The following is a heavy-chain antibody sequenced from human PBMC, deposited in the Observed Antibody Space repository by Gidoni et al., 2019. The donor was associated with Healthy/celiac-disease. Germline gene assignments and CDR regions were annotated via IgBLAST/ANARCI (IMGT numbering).Heavy chain of an antibody. D-gene: IGHD6-19*01. V-gene: IGHV3-33*01. Sequence: QVQLVESGGGVVQPGRSLRLSCAASGFTFSSYGMHWVRQAPGKGLEWVAGIWYDGSNKYYADSVKGRFTISRDNSKNTLYLQMNSLRAEDTAVYYCARATRATLSGWYYFDYWGQGTLVTVSS. CDR3: ARATRATLSGWYYFDY. J-gene: IGHJ4*02. CDR1: GFTFSSYG. CDR2: IWYDGSNK.